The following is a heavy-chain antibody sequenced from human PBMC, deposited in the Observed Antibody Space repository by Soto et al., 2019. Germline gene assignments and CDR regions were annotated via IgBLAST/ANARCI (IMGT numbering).Heavy chain of an antibody. CDR1: GGTFSSYT. CDR2: IIPILGIA. J-gene: IGHJ4*02. D-gene: IGHD2-21*02. V-gene: IGHV1-69*02. CDR3: ARVAVVTQDFDY. Sequence: GASVKVSCKASGGTFSSYTISWVRQAPGQGLEWMGRIIPILGIANYAQKFQGRVTMTRDTSTSTVYMELSSLRSEDTAVYYCARVAVVTQDFDYWGQGTLVTVSS.